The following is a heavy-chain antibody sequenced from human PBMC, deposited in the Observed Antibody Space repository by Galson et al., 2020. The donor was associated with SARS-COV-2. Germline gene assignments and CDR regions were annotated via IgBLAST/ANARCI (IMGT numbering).Heavy chain of an antibody. CDR2: IYWDDDK. J-gene: IGHJ5*02. CDR1: GFSLSTSGVG. Sequence: KMSGPTLVKPTQTLTLTCTFSGFSLSTSGVGVGWIRQPPGKALEWLALIYWDDDKRYSPSLKSRLTITKDTSKNQVVLTMTNMDPVDTATYYCSHRRPYLTAGWFDPWGQGTLVTVSS. CDR3: SHRRPYLTAGWFDP. V-gene: IGHV2-5*02. D-gene: IGHD3-9*01.